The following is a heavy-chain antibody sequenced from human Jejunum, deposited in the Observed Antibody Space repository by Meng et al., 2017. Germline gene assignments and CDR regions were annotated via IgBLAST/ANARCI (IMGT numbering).Heavy chain of an antibody. CDR3: ARGDQYSKNWFDP. CDR2: INSDGSTT. Sequence: GESLKISCAASGFTFSSYRMHWVRQVPGKGLVWVSRINSDGSTTTYADSVKGRFTISRDNAKNTLYLQMNSLGAEDTAVYYCARGDQYSKNWFDPWGQGTLVTVSS. D-gene: IGHD2-15*01. J-gene: IGHJ5*02. V-gene: IGHV3-74*01. CDR1: GFTFSSYR.